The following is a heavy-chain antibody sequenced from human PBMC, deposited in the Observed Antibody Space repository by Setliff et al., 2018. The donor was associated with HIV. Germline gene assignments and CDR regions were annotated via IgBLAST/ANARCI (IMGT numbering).Heavy chain of an antibody. J-gene: IGHJ4*02. V-gene: IGHV4-4*08. Sequence: NPSETLSLTCNLSGDSIRSQFWTWIRQTPGKGLEWTASIETTGTVNYSPSLKSRVSISLDPSRSQFSLTLRSVTAADTAVYYCARGAVVTNYFDYWGQGTLVTVSS. CDR3: ARGAVVTNYFDY. CDR2: IETTGTV. CDR1: GDSIRSQF. D-gene: IGHD2-15*01.